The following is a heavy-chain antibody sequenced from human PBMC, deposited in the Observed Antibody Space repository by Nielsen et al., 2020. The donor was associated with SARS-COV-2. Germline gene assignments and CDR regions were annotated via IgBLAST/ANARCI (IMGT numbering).Heavy chain of an antibody. CDR3: ARAYIVVVPAAIDYYGMDV. J-gene: IGHJ6*02. CDR2: IYHRGST. D-gene: IGHD2-2*01. V-gene: IGHV4-34*13. Sequence: WIRQPPGKGLEWIGEIYHRGSTNYNPSLKSRVTISVDTSKNQFSLKLSSVTAADTAVYYCARAYIVVVPAAIDYYGMDVWGQGTTVTVSS.